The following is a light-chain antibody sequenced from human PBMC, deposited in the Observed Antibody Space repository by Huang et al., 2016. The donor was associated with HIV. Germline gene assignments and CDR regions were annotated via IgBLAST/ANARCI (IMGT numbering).Light chain of an antibody. Sequence: DIVMIQSPLSLPDTPGEPASISCRSSQSLLHTNAYNYLYWYRQKPGQSPQLLIYLGSRRGAGVPDRFSGGGSGTRFSLNISRVEAEEAGIYYCMEALKTPYTFGQGTKLEIK. V-gene: IGKV2-28*01. J-gene: IGKJ2*01. CDR3: MEALKTPYT. CDR2: LGS. CDR1: QSLLHTNAYNY.